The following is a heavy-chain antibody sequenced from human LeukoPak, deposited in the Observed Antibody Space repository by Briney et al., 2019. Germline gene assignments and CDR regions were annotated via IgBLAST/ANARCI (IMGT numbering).Heavy chain of an antibody. CDR2: IRSTTDT. CDR1: GFTFSGSA. CDR3: TRLRHSNTDYYYYYGMDV. Sequence: GGSLRLSCEASGFTFSGSAMHWVRQASGKGLEWVGRIRSTTDTAYAASVKGRFTISRDDSKNTAYLQMNSLKTEDTAVYYCTRLRHSNTDYYYYYGMDVWGQGTTVTVSS. D-gene: IGHD2/OR15-2a*01. J-gene: IGHJ6*02. V-gene: IGHV3-73*01.